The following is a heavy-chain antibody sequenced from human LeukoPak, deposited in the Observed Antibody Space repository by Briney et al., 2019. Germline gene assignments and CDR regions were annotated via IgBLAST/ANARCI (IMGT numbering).Heavy chain of an antibody. Sequence: SETLSLTCTVSGGSISSSSYYWGWIRQPPGKGLEWIGSIYYSGSTYYNPSLKSRVTISVDTSKNQFSLKLSSLTAADTAVYYCARHEYSGSYYGLSWFDPWGQGTLVTVSS. CDR1: GGSISSSSYY. D-gene: IGHD1-26*01. V-gene: IGHV4-39*01. J-gene: IGHJ5*02. CDR2: IYYSGST. CDR3: ARHEYSGSYYGLSWFDP.